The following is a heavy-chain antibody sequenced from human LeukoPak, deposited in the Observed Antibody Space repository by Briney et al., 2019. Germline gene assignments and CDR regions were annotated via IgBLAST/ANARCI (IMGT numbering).Heavy chain of an antibody. CDR3: ARHVYGGGYSYGPLFDY. J-gene: IGHJ4*02. CDR1: GGSISSYY. Sequence: SETLSLTCTVSGGSISSYYWSWIRQPPGKGLEWIGYIYYSGSTNYNPSLKSRVTISVDTSKNQFSLRLSSVTAADTAAYYCARHVYGGGYSYGPLFDYWGQGTLVTVSS. CDR2: IYYSGST. D-gene: IGHD5-18*01. V-gene: IGHV4-59*08.